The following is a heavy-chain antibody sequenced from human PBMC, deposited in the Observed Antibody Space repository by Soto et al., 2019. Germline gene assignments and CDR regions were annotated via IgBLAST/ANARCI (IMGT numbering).Heavy chain of an antibody. CDR2: IYYSGST. Sequence: PSETLSLTCTVSGGSISSYYWSWIRQPPGKGLEWIGYIYYSGSTNYNPSLKSRVTISVDTSKNQFSLKLSSVTAADTAVYYCARARYCSSTSCYYYYYYYMDVWGKGTTVTVSS. V-gene: IGHV4-59*01. CDR1: GGSISSYY. CDR3: ARARYCSSTSCYYYYYYYMDV. D-gene: IGHD2-2*01. J-gene: IGHJ6*03.